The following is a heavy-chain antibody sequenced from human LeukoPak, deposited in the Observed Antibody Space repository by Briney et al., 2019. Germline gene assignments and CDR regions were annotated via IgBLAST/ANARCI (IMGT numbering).Heavy chain of an antibody. V-gene: IGHV1-2*02. J-gene: IGHJ5*02. D-gene: IGHD1-26*01. CDR3: ARGLPPSGSFDP. CDR1: GYTFTGYY. Sequence: ASVKVSCKASGYTFTGYYMYWVRQAPGQGLEWMGWINPNSGGTNYAQKFQGRVNMTRDTSISTAYMELSRLRSDDTAVYYCARGLPPSGSFDPWGQGTLVTVSS. CDR2: INPNSGGT.